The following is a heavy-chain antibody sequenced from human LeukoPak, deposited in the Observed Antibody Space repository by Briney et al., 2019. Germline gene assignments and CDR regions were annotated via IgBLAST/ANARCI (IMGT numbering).Heavy chain of an antibody. Sequence: PSETLSLTCTVSAASISSGGYYWSWIRQHPGKGLEWIGYIYYSGSTYYNPSLKSRVTISVDTSKNQFSLKLSSVTAADTAVYYCARVFSWGDYGDFPLDYWGQGTLVTVSS. CDR3: ARVFSWGDYGDFPLDY. J-gene: IGHJ4*02. V-gene: IGHV4-31*03. CDR2: IYYSGST. D-gene: IGHD4-17*01. CDR1: AASISSGGYY.